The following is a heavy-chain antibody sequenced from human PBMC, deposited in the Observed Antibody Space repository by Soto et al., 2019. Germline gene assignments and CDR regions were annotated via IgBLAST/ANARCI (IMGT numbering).Heavy chain of an antibody. D-gene: IGHD2-15*01. CDR2: INAGNGNT. J-gene: IGHJ5*02. V-gene: IGHV1-3*01. Sequence: ASVKVSCKASGYTFTCYYIHWVRQAPGQGLEWMGWINAGNGNTKYSQKFQGRVTITRDTSASTAYMELSSLRSEDTAVYYCARRVVVAATDWFDPWGQGTLVTVSS. CDR1: GYTFTCYY. CDR3: ARRVVVAATDWFDP.